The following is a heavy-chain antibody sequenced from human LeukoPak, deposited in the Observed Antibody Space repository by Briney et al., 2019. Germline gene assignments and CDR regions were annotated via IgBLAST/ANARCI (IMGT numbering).Heavy chain of an antibody. Sequence: PSETLSLTCTVSGGSITGSHWSWLRQSAGKGLEWIGRIYSSGTTNYNPSLKSRVTMPLDTSKNQFSLRLSSMTAADTAVYYCARGAYSFDYWGQGTLVTVSS. CDR2: IYSSGTT. J-gene: IGHJ4*02. CDR3: ARGAYSFDY. CDR1: GGSITGSH. V-gene: IGHV4-4*07.